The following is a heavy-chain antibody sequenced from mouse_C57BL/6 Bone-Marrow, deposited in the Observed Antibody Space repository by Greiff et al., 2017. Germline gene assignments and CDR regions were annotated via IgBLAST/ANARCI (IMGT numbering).Heavy chain of an antibody. V-gene: IGHV14-4*01. J-gene: IGHJ2*01. D-gene: IGHD2-3*01. CDR3: SSFDGNYFDF. CDR1: GFNFKVDF. CDR2: IDPELGDT. Sequence: EVQLQQSGAELVRPGASVKLSCTASGFNFKVDFIHWVNQRPEQGLEWIGWIDPELGDTEYASKFQGNATINSDTSSNTAYLQRSSLTSEDTAVYYCSSFDGNYFDFWGEGTPLTVAS.